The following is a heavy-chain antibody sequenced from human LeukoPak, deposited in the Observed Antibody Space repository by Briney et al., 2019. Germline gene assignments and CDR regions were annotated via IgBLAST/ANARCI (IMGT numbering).Heavy chain of an antibody. Sequence: SETLSLTCTVSGGSISSSSYYWGWIRQPPGKGLEWIGSIYYSGSTYYNPSLKSRVTISVDTSKNQFSLKLTSVPAADTAVYYCARRLAGTEDYWGQGTLVTVSS. CDR1: GGSISSSSYY. J-gene: IGHJ4*02. V-gene: IGHV4-39*01. CDR2: IYYSGST. D-gene: IGHD6-13*01. CDR3: ARRLAGTEDY.